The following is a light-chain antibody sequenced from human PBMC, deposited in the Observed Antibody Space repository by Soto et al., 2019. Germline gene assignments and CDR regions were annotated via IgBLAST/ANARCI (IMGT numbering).Light chain of an antibody. Sequence: EIVMTQSPDTLSVSPGERATLSCRASQSVSDRVVWYQQKSGQAPSLLIYGASTRATGIPARFSGSGSGTEFTLTISSLQSEDFAVYYCQQYNNWPQTSGQGTKVDIK. CDR1: QSVSDR. V-gene: IGKV3-15*01. CDR2: GAS. CDR3: QQYNNWPQT. J-gene: IGKJ1*01.